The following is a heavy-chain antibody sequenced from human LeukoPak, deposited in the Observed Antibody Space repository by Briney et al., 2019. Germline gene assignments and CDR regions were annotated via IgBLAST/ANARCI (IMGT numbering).Heavy chain of an antibody. D-gene: IGHD3-10*01. CDR3: ARDFKRKEWFGDRNWFDP. CDR1: GGSISSYY. Sequence: SDTLSLTCTVSGGSISSYYWSWIRQPAGKGLEWIGRIYTSGSTNYNPSLKSRVTMSVDTSKNQFSLKLSSVTAADTAVYYSARDFKRKEWFGDRNWFDPWGQGTLVTVSS. V-gene: IGHV4-4*07. J-gene: IGHJ5*02. CDR2: IYTSGST.